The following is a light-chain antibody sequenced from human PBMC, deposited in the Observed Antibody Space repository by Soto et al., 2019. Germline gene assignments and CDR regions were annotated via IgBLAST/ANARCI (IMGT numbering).Light chain of an antibody. V-gene: IGLV2-23*02. J-gene: IGLJ1*01. CDR2: EVS. CDR3: CSYAGSSYYV. Sequence: LTQPASVSGSPGQSITISCTGTSSDVGSYNLVSWYQQHPGKAPKLMIYEVSKRPSGVSNRFSGSKSGNTASLTISGLQAEDEADYYCCSYAGSSYYVFGTGTRSPS. CDR1: SSDVGSYNL.